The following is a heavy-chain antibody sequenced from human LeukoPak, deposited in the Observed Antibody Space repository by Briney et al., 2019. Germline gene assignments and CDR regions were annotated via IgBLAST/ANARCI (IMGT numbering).Heavy chain of an antibody. CDR1: GYTLTELS. CDR3: ATNHYDILTGYYNVHHFDY. CDR2: FDPEDSET. J-gene: IGHJ4*02. Sequence: ASVKVSCKVSGYTLTELSMHWVRQAPGKGLEWMGGFDPEDSETIYAQKFQGRVSMTEYTSTDTAYMELSSLRSEDTAVYYCATNHYDILTGYYNVHHFDYWGQGTLVTVSS. D-gene: IGHD3-9*01. V-gene: IGHV1-24*01.